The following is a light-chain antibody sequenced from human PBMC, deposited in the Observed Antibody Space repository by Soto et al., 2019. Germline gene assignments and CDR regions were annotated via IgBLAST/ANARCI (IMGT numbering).Light chain of an antibody. CDR1: QNVNSD. Sequence: VMTQSPATLSVSPGERATLSCRASQNVNSDLAWFQQRPGQAPRLLIYGASTGATGTPARFSGRGSGTEFTLTISSLQSEDFAVYYCQQYHFWPKTFGQGTKVEIK. V-gene: IGKV3-15*01. CDR3: QQYHFWPKT. CDR2: GAS. J-gene: IGKJ1*01.